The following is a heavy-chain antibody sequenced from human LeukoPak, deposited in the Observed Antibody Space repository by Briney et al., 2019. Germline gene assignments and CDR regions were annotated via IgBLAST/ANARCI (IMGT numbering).Heavy chain of an antibody. J-gene: IGHJ4*02. CDR3: ARGNFDSSGTFDN. D-gene: IGHD3-22*01. CDR1: GFTFSSYS. Sequence: GGSLRLSCAASGFTFSSYSMNWVRQAPGKGLEWVSYISTHGNYIYYADSVRGRLTISRDNAKNSLYLQMNSLRAEDTAMYYCARGNFDSSGTFDNWGQGTLVTVSS. CDR2: ISTHGNYI. V-gene: IGHV3-21*01.